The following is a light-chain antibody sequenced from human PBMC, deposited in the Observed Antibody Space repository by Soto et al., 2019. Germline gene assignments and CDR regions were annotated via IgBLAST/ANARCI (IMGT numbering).Light chain of an antibody. CDR2: WAS. J-gene: IGKJ1*01. CDR1: QSVLYSSNNKNY. V-gene: IGKV4-1*01. Sequence: DIVMTQSPDSLAVSLGERATINCKSSQSVLYSSNNKNYLAWYQQKPGQPPKLLIYWASTRESGVPDRFSGSGSRTDFTLTISSLQAEDVAVYYFQQYYSTPQTFGQGTKVEIK. CDR3: QQYYSTPQT.